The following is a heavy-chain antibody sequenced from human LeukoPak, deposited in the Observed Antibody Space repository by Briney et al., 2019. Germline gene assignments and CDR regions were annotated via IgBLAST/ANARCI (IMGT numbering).Heavy chain of an antibody. J-gene: IGHJ4*02. CDR1: GGSISSSSYY. D-gene: IGHD6-13*01. Sequence: SETLSLTCTVSGGSISSSSYYWGWIRQPPGKGLEWIGSIYYGGSTYYNPSLKSRVTISVDTSKNQFSLKLSSVTAADTAVYYCARGIAAAFDYWGQGTLVTVSS. CDR2: IYYGGST. CDR3: ARGIAAAFDY. V-gene: IGHV4-39*07.